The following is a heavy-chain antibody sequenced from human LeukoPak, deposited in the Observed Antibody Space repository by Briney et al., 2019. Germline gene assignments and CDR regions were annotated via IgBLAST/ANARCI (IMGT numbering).Heavy chain of an antibody. CDR1: GLDVSNHY. CDR2: IYSGGST. D-gene: IGHD6-13*01. CDR3: ARDPAAVSTNTYG. Sequence: GGSLRLSCAASGLDVSNHYMRWVRQAPGKGQEWVSLIYSGGSTYYTDSVKGRFTISRDGSKNMLYLQMNSLRVEDTAVYYCARDPAAVSTNTYGWGQGTLVTVS. V-gene: IGHV3-66*01. J-gene: IGHJ4*02.